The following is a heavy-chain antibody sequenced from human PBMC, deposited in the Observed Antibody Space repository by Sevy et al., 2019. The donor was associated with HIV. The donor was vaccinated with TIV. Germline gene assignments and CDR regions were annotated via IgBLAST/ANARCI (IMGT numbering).Heavy chain of an antibody. CDR2: ISAYNGNT. Sequence: ASVKVSCKASGYIFTSYGISWVRQAPGQGLEWMGWISAYNGNTNYAQRLQGRVTMSTDTSTSTAYMELRSLRSDDTAVYYCARTVVGATEYFDYWGQGTLVTVSS. CDR1: GYIFTSYG. CDR3: ARTVVGATEYFDY. D-gene: IGHD1-26*01. J-gene: IGHJ4*02. V-gene: IGHV1-18*01.